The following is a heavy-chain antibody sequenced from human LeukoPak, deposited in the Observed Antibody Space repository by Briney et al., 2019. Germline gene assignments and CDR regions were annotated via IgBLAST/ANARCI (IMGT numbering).Heavy chain of an antibody. J-gene: IGHJ4*02. CDR2: ISSSSSYI. D-gene: IGHD2-21*02. V-gene: IGHV3-21*01. CDR1: GFTVRNNY. Sequence: GGSLRLSCAASGFTVRNNYMSWVRQAPGKGLEWVSSISSSSSYIYYADSVKGRFTISRDNAKNSLYLQMNSLRAEDTAVYYCASGLPFPGYWGQGTLVTVSS. CDR3: ASGLPFPGY.